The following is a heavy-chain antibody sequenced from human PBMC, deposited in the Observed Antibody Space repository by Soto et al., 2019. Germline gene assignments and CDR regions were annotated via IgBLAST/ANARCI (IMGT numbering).Heavy chain of an antibody. CDR1: GFTFRSYG. V-gene: IGHV3-30*18. Sequence: GGPLRLSYAASGFTFRSYGMHWFRQAPCKWLEWVAVISYDGSNKYYADSVKGRFTISRDNSKNTLYLQMNSLRAEDTAVYYCAKDLPRGFGELKKSPWTPIDYWGQGTLVTVSS. CDR2: ISYDGSNK. J-gene: IGHJ4*02. CDR3: AKDLPRGFGELKKSPWTPIDY. D-gene: IGHD3-10*01.